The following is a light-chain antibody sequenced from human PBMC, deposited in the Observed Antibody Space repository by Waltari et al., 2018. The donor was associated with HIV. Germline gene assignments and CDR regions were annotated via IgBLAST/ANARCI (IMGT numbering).Light chain of an antibody. CDR3: QVWDRPSDQWV. J-gene: IGLJ3*02. Sequence: YVLTQPPSVSVAPGAMARLTCGGNNIGNKGVHGYQLKSGQAPLLVIFDNVDRPSRITERFSGSISGFTATLAISRVEPGDEAVYYCQVWDRPSDQWVFGGGTTLIV. CDR2: DNV. CDR1: NIGNKG. V-gene: IGLV3-21*01.